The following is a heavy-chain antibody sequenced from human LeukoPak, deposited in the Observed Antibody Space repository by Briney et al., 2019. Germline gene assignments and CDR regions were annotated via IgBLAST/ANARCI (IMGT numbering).Heavy chain of an antibody. Sequence: SETLSLTCTVSGGSITGSSYYWGWIRQPPGKGLEWIGSMYYSGSTYDNPSLKSRLTISVDTSKNQFSLKLTSVTAADTAVYYCARQYYDNTGYYYFDYWGQGTLVTVSS. CDR3: ARQYYDNTGYYYFDY. J-gene: IGHJ4*02. V-gene: IGHV4-39*01. D-gene: IGHD3-22*01. CDR1: GGSITGSSYY. CDR2: MYYSGST.